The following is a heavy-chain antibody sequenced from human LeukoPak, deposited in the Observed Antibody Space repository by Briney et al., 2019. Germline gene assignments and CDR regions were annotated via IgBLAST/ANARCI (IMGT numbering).Heavy chain of an antibody. CDR2: IHYSGST. Sequence: SETLSLTCTVSGGSINSYYWSWIRQPPGRGLEWIGSIHYSGSTSYNPSLRSRVTISVDKSKNQFFLKLSSVTATDTAVYYCASGIAAAGTWFDPWGQGTLVTVSS. D-gene: IGHD6-13*01. J-gene: IGHJ5*02. CDR3: ASGIAAAGTWFDP. CDR1: GGSINSYY. V-gene: IGHV4-59*01.